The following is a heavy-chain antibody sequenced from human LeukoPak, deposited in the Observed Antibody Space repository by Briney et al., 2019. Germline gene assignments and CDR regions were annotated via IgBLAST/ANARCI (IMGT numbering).Heavy chain of an antibody. V-gene: IGHV4-30-4*01. J-gene: IGHJ4*02. CDR2: IYHSGRA. CDR1: GGSISSGDYY. D-gene: IGHD3-10*01. CDR3: ARAHGSPSVRLFDT. Sequence: SETLSLTCTVSGGSISSGDYYWSWIRQPPGKGLEWFGYIYHSGRAYYNPPLKSRLTMSIDTSRNQFSLRLSSVTAADTAVYYCARAHGSPSVRLFDTWGQGTLVTVSS.